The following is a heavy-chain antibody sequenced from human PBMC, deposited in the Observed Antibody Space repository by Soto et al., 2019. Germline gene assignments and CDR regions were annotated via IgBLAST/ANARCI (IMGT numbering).Heavy chain of an antibody. CDR1: GFNFGSCA. J-gene: IGHJ4*02. D-gene: IGHD1-1*01. CDR2: ISVSGAT. V-gene: IGHV3-23*01. CDR3: AKGGTATFRVGFDY. Sequence: EVQLLESGGGLVQPGESQRLSCVASGFNFGSCAMGWVRQPPGKGLEWVSAISVSGATYYADSVKGRFTISRDNSKNTLSLQMDSLRVEDTATYYCAKGGTATFRVGFDYWGRGMVVTVSS.